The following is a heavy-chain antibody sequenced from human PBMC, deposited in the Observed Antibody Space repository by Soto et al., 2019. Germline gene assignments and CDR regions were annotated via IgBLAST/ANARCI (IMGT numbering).Heavy chain of an antibody. V-gene: IGHV5-10-1*04. CDR1: GSMFTNYW. Sequence: GESLKISGPGSGSMFTNYWINWVRQVSGGGLDWLGRIDPSDSWTKYNPSFQGQVTISADKSISPAYLQWSSLKASDTAMYYCARRGMDVWGQGATVTVSS. J-gene: IGHJ6*02. CDR2: IDPSDSWT. CDR3: ARRGMDV.